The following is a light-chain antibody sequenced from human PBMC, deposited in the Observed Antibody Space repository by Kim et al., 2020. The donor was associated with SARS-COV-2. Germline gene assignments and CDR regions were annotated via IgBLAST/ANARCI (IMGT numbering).Light chain of an antibody. V-gene: IGKV1-39*01. CDR1: QDIRSY. Sequence: DIQMTQSPSALSASVGDRVTITCRASQDIRSYLNWYQQKTGTAPKLLMYAASSLQSGVPSRFRGGGSGTEYTLTISSLQPVDFATYYCQQSFRTPWTFGQGTKVDIK. CDR3: QQSFRTPWT. J-gene: IGKJ1*01. CDR2: AAS.